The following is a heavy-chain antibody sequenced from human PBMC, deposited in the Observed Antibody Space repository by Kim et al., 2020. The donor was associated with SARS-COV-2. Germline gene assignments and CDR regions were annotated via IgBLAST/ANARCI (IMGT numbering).Heavy chain of an antibody. Sequence: GGSLRLSCAASGFTFSSYEMNWVRQAPGKGLEWVSYISSGGSTIYYADSVKGRFTISRDNAKNSLYLQMNSLRAEDTAVYYCARDLPYVDDAFDIWGQGTMVTVSS. J-gene: IGHJ3*02. CDR3: ARDLPYVDDAFDI. CDR1: GFTFSSYE. V-gene: IGHV3-48*03. CDR2: ISSGGSTI. D-gene: IGHD3-16*01.